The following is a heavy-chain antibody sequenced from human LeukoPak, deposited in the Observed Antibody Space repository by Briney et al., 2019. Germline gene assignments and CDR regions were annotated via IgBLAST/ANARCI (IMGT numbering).Heavy chain of an antibody. Sequence: ASVKVSCKASGYTFTSYGISWVRQAPGQGLEWMGWISAYNGNTNYAQKLQGRVTMTTDTSTGTAYMELRSLRSDDTAVYYYARDPAVWSGYPSDAFDIWGQGTMVTVSS. D-gene: IGHD3-3*01. CDR3: ARDPAVWSGYPSDAFDI. J-gene: IGHJ3*02. CDR2: ISAYNGNT. CDR1: GYTFTSYG. V-gene: IGHV1-18*01.